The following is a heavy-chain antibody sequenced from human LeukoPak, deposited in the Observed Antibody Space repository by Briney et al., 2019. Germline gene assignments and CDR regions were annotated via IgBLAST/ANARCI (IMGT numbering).Heavy chain of an antibody. CDR1: GFTFRSYD. J-gene: IGHJ4*01. CDR3: ARGGTFGVDISCY. V-gene: IGHV3-33*01. D-gene: IGHD3-3*01. CDR2: IWYDGSNK. Sequence: PGGSLSLSCAASGFTFRSYDIHWVRQAPGRGLEWVAVIWYDGSNKYYADSVKGRFTISRDNAKNSLYLQMSSLRAEDTAVYYCARGGTFGVDISCYWGRVTLVTVSS.